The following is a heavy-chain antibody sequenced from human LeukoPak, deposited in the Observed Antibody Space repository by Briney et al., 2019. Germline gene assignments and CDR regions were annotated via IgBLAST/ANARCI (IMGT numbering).Heavy chain of an antibody. V-gene: IGHV1-69*01. CDR2: IIPIFGTV. J-gene: IGHJ6*03. CDR1: GGTFSSYA. Sequence: VASVKVSCKASGGTFSSYAISWVRQAPGQGLEWMGGIIPIFGTVNYAQKFQGRVTITADESTSTAYMELSSLRSEDTAVYYCARVWVELRGYYYYMDVWGKGTTVTVSS. CDR3: ARVWVELRGYYYYMDV. D-gene: IGHD1-7*01.